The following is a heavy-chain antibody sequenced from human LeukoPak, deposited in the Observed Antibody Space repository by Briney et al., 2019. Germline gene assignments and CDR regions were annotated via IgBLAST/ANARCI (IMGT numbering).Heavy chain of an antibody. CDR1: GFTLSSYA. CDR2: ISGSGDTT. CDR3: AKVTRYYDSTDLY. Sequence: PGGSLRLSCAASGFTLSSYAMNWVRQAPGKGLEWVSGISGSGDTTYYADSVKGRFTISRDNSKNTLYLQMNSLRADDTAVYYCAKVTRYYDSTDLYWGQGTLVTVSS. D-gene: IGHD3-22*01. V-gene: IGHV3-23*01. J-gene: IGHJ4*02.